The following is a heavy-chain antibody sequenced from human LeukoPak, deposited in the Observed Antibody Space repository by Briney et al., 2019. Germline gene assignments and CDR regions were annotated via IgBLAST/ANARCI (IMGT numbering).Heavy chain of an antibody. D-gene: IGHD4/OR15-4a*01. CDR1: GFTFSSYE. CDR3: ARDPYGGKHDAFDI. CDR2: ISGSGSTV. V-gene: IGHV3-48*03. Sequence: GXSLRLSCAASGFTFSSYEMNWVGQAPGKGLEGVSYISGSGSTVYYADSVKGRFTISRENAKKSMYLQMNSLRAEDTAVYYCARDPYGGKHDAFDIWVQGTMVTVSS. J-gene: IGHJ3*02.